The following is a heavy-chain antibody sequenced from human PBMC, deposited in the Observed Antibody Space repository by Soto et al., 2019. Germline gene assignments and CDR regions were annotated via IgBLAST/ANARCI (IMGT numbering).Heavy chain of an antibody. V-gene: IGHV1-18*01. J-gene: IGHJ5*02. CDR3: PTAYYFRSGPWS. D-gene: IGHD3-10*01. Sequence: QVQLVQSGAEVKKPGASVKVSCMASGYTFTSYGITWVRQAPGQGLEWMGWISAYNGNTKYAQKLQGRVTMTTDTPTSTAYTELRSLRSDDTAVYSCPTAYYFRSGPWSWGQGTLVTVSS. CDR2: ISAYNGNT. CDR1: GYTFTSYG.